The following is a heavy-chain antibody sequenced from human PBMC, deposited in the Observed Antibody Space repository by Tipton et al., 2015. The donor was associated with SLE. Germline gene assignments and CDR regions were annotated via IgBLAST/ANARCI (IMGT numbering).Heavy chain of an antibody. D-gene: IGHD1-26*01. CDR1: GGSISSYY. J-gene: IGHJ6*03. Sequence: TLSLTCTVSGGSISSYYWSWIRQPPGKGLEWIGYIYYSGSTNYNPSLKSRVTISVDTSKNQFSLKLSSVTAADTAVYYCARSGSYPYYYYDMDVWGKGTTVTVSS. CDR3: ARSGSYPYYYYDMDV. CDR2: IYYSGST. V-gene: IGHV4-59*13.